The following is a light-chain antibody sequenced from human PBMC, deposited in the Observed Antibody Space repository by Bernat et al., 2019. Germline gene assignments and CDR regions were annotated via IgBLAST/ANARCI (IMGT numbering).Light chain of an antibody. V-gene: IGKV1-33*01. CDR3: QQSYSTPWT. Sequence: DIQMTQSPSSLSASVGERVTITCQASQDITNCLNWYQQKPGKAPEVLIYDSSNLETGVPSRFSGSGSGTDFTFTISSLQPEDFATYYCQQSYSTPWTFGQGTKVEIK. J-gene: IGKJ1*01. CDR2: DSS. CDR1: QDITNC.